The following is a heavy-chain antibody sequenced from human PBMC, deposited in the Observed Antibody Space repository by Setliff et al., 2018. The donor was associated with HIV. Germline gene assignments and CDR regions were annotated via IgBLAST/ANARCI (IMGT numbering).Heavy chain of an antibody. CDR3: VRDDYGYNGKGFDY. V-gene: IGHV4-39*07. CDR2: IFYSETVYYGGRT. CDR1: GGSISSNNYY. Sequence: LSLTCTVSGGSISSNNYYWGWIRQPPGKGLEWIGSIFYSETVYYGGRTYYSPSLKSRVTISVDTSKNQFSLRLNSVTAAETAMYYCVRDDYGYNGKGFDYWGPGTLVTVSS. D-gene: IGHD4-17*01. J-gene: IGHJ4*02.